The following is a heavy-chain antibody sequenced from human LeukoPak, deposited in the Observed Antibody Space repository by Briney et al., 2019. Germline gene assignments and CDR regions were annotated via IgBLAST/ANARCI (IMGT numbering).Heavy chain of an antibody. CDR2: INGDGSRT. CDR1: GFTFSGHW. D-gene: IGHD3-3*01. J-gene: IGHJ4*02. CDR3: ARGGSNEYYVD. Sequence: GGSLRLSCAASGFTFSGHWMYWVRQPPGKGLVWVSRINGDGSRTDYADSVKGRFTISRDNAKNTLYVQMNSLRSEDTAVYYCARGGSNEYYVDWGQGILVTVSS. V-gene: IGHV3-74*01.